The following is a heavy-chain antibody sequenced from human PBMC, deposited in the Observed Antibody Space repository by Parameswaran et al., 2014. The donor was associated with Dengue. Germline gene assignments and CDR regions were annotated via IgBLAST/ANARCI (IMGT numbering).Heavy chain of an antibody. D-gene: IGHD3-10*01. Sequence: VRQMPGKGLVWVSRINSDGSSTSYADSVKGRFTISRDNAKNTLYLQMNSLRAEDTAVYYCARAITMVQGGTGGYWGQGTLVTVSS. J-gene: IGHJ4*02. V-gene: IGHV3-74*01. CDR2: INSDGSST. CDR3: ARAITMVQGGTGGY.